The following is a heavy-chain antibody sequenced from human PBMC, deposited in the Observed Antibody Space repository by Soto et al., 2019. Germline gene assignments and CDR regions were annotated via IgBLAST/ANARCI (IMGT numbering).Heavy chain of an antibody. CDR1: GDSINNGGYY. V-gene: IGHV4-31*03. CDR3: ARQKAAGSFTYYFDN. J-gene: IGHJ4*02. Sequence: TSETLSLTCTVSGDSINNGGYYWAWIRQHPGKGLEWIGYIYYSGSTHHNPSLKSRDTISLDTSKNQFSLKLSSVTAADTAVYYCARQKAAGSFTYYFDNWGQGTLVTVS. CDR2: IYYSGST. D-gene: IGHD6-13*01.